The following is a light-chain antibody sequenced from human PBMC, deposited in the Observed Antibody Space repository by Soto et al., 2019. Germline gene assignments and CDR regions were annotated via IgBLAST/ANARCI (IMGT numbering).Light chain of an antibody. CDR2: DAS. J-gene: IGKJ5*01. CDR3: QQRSN. CDR1: QSVSSY. Sequence: EIVLTQSPATLSLSPGERATLSCRASQSVSSYLAWYQLKPGQAPRLLIYDASNRATGIPARFSGSGSGTDFTLTISSLEPEDFAVYYCQQRSNFGQGTRLEIK. V-gene: IGKV3-11*01.